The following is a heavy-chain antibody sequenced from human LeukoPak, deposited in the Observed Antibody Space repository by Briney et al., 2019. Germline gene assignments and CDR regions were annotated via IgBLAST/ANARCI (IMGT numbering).Heavy chain of an antibody. CDR1: GFSLSTSGVG. V-gene: IGHV2-5*02. D-gene: IGHD2-2*01. Sequence: SGPTLVNPTQTLTLTCTFSGFSLSTSGVGVGWIRQPQGKALEWLALIYWDDDKRYSPSLKSRLTITKDTSKNQVVLTMTNMDPVDTATYYCAHEGYCSSTGCPESATGLFDYWGQGTLVTVSS. J-gene: IGHJ4*02. CDR2: IYWDDDK. CDR3: AHEGYCSSTGCPESATGLFDY.